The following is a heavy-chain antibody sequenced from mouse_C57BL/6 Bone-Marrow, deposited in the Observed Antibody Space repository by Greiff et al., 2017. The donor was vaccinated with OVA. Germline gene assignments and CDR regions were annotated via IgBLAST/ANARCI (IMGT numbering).Heavy chain of an antibody. D-gene: IGHD2-4*01. CDR3: ARHGNYDYDVWYFDV. Sequence: EVMLVESGGGLVQPGESLKLSCESNEYEFPSHDMSWVRKTPEKRLELVAAINSDGGSTYYPDTMERRFIISRDNTKKTLYLQMSSLRSEDTALYYCARHGNYDYDVWYFDVWGTGTTVTVSS. CDR1: EYEFPSHD. CDR2: INSDGGST. J-gene: IGHJ1*03. V-gene: IGHV5-2*03.